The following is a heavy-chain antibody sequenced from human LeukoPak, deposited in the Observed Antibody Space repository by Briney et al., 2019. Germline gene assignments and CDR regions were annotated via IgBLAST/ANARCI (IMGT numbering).Heavy chain of an antibody. CDR2: INPNSGGT. V-gene: IGHV1-2*02. J-gene: IGHJ6*02. CDR3: ARARYYDFWSDNLDYYYYGMDV. CDR1: GYTFTSYY. Sequence: ASVKVSCKASGYTFTSYYMHWVRQAPGQGLEWMGWINPNSGGTNYAQKFQGRVTTTRDTSISTAYMELSRLRSDDTAVYYCARARYYDFWSDNLDYYYYGMDVWGQGTTVTVSS. D-gene: IGHD3-3*01.